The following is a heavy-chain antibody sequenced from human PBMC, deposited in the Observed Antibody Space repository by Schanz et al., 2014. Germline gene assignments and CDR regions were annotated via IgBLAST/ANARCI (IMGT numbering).Heavy chain of an antibody. CDR3: ARVKGGFDY. V-gene: IGHV3-23*01. D-gene: IGHD3-16*01. Sequence: EVQLLESGGGLVQPGGSLRLSCASSGFSFTTYAMSWVRQAPGKGLEWVSVIGVDGTTTYYADSVKGRFTISRDNSKNTLYLQMNSLRAEDTAVYYCARVKGGFDYWGQGTLVTVSS. CDR2: IGVDGTTT. J-gene: IGHJ4*02. CDR1: GFSFTTYA.